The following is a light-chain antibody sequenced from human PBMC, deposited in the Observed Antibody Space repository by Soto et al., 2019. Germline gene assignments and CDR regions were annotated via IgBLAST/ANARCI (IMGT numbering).Light chain of an antibody. CDR2: GAS. CDR1: QSVSSSH. V-gene: IGKV3-20*01. CDR3: QQYGSSPVT. J-gene: IGKJ2*01. Sequence: EIVLTQSPGTLSLSPGDRATLSCRASQSVSSSHLAWYQQKPGQAPRLLIYGASSRATGIPDRFSGSGSGTDFTLTISRLEPEDFAVYYCQQYGSSPVTFGQGTKLEIK.